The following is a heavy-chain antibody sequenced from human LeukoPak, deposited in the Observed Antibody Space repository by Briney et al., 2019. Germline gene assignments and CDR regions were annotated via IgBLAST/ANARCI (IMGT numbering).Heavy chain of an antibody. J-gene: IGHJ4*02. CDR1: GFTFNYYA. Sequence: PGGSLRLSCAASGFTFNYYAMSWVRQAPGKGLEWVSVIYSGGRTYFADSVKGRFTISRDNAKNSLYLQMNSLRAEDTAVYYCARHHSVLRYFVQEYDYWGQGTLVTVSS. CDR3: ARHHSVLRYFVQEYDY. CDR2: IYSGGRT. V-gene: IGHV3-66*04. D-gene: IGHD3-9*01.